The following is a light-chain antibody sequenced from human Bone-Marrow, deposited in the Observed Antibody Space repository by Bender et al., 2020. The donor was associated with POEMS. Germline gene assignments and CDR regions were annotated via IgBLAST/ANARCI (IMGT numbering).Light chain of an antibody. CDR1: SSDVGAYDY. V-gene: IGLV2-14*03. CDR3: GSFTTFSTYV. J-gene: IGLJ1*01. CDR2: HVS. Sequence: QSALTQPRSVSGSPGQSVTISCTGTSSDVGAYDYVSWYQQHPGQAPKVIIFHVSQLPSGVSNRFSGSKSGNTASLTISGLQADDEAYYYCGSFTTFSTYVLGTGTKVSVL.